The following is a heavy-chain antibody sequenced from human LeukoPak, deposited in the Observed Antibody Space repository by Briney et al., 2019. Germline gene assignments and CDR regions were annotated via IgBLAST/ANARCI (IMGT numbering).Heavy chain of an antibody. D-gene: IGHD3-10*01. CDR1: GDSITSYY. Sequence: SETLSLTCTVSGDSITSYYWSWIRQPPGKGLEWIAFIYSSGTTNYNPSLKTRVTISIDTSKNQFSLKLSSVTAADTAVYYCARVLRPMASQYYFDYWGQGTLVTVSS. J-gene: IGHJ4*02. CDR3: ARVLRPMASQYYFDY. CDR2: IYSSGTT. V-gene: IGHV4-59*01.